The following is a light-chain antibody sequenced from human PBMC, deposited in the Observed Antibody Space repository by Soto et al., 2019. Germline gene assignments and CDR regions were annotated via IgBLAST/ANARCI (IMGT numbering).Light chain of an antibody. J-gene: IGKJ4*01. V-gene: IGKV1-5*03. CDR2: KAS. CDR3: QQYDSYST. Sequence: DIQMTQFPSTLSESVGDRVTITCRASQSISSWLAWYQQKPGRAPNLLIYKASSLASGVPSRFSGSGFGTEFTLTISSLQPDDIAIYYCQQYDSYSTFGGGTKVEIK. CDR1: QSISSW.